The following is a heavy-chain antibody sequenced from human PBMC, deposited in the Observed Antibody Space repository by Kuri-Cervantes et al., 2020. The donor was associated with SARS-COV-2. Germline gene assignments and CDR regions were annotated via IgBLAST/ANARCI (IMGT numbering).Heavy chain of an antibody. CDR3: AKGIAVAGTGGFDY. Sequence: GGSLRLSCAASGFTFSSYGMHWVRQAPGKGLEWVAFIRYDGSNKYYADSVKGRFTISRDDSKNTLYLQMNSLRAEDTAVYYCAKGIAVAGTGGFDYWGQETLVTVSS. CDR2: IRYDGSNK. V-gene: IGHV3-30*02. CDR1: GFTFSSYG. D-gene: IGHD6-19*01. J-gene: IGHJ4*02.